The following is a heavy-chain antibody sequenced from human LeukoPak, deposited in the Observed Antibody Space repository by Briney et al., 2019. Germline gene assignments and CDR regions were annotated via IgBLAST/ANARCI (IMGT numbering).Heavy chain of an antibody. Sequence: PGGSLRLSCAGSGFTFGVAWMTWVRQAPGKGLEWLGRIKSNSDGRTTDYAAPVKGRFTISRDDSKNMLYLQMNSLQNEDTAVYYCTTIMTIVTHIFDDWGQGTLVTVSS. CDR3: TTIMTIVTHIFDD. CDR1: GFTFGVAW. CDR2: IKSNSDGRTT. D-gene: IGHD4/OR15-4a*01. V-gene: IGHV3-15*01. J-gene: IGHJ4*02.